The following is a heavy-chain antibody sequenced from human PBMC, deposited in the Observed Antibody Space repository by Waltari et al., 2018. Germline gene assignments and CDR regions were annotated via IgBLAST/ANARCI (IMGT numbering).Heavy chain of an antibody. CDR1: GFTFSSYA. D-gene: IGHD5-12*01. CDR2: ISYDGSNK. Sequence: QVQLVESGGGVVQPGRSLRLSCAASGFTFSSYAMHWVRQAPGKGLEWVAVISYDGSNKYYADSVKGRFTISRDNSKNTLYLQMNSLRAEDTAVYYCARAIGYSGYDWPFMDVWGKGTTVTVSS. CDR3: ARAIGYSGYDWPFMDV. J-gene: IGHJ6*03. V-gene: IGHV3-30-3*01.